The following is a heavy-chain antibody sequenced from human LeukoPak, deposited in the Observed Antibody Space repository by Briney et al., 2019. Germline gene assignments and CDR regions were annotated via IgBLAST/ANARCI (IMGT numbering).Heavy chain of an antibody. J-gene: IGHJ4*02. V-gene: IGHV1-2*02. Sequence: ASVKVPCKASGYTFTGYYMHWVRQAPGQGLEWMGWINPNSGGTNYAQKFQGRVTMTRDTSISTAYMELSRLRSDDTAVYYCARDSPDSSGYYSDYWGQGTLVTVSS. CDR2: INPNSGGT. CDR3: ARDSPDSSGYYSDY. CDR1: GYTFTGYY. D-gene: IGHD3-22*01.